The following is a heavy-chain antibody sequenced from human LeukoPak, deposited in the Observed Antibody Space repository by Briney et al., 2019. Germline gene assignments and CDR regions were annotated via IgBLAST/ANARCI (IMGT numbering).Heavy chain of an antibody. J-gene: IGHJ4*02. CDR1: GFTFSSYW. CDR2: ISGSGGST. CDR3: AKATGNLGN. Sequence: GGSLRLSCAASGFTFSSYWMSWVRQAPGKGLGWVSAISGSGGSTYYADSVKGRFTISRDNSKSTLYLQMISLTAEDTAIYYCAKATGNLGNWGQGTLVTVSS. D-gene: IGHD1-1*01. V-gene: IGHV3-23*01.